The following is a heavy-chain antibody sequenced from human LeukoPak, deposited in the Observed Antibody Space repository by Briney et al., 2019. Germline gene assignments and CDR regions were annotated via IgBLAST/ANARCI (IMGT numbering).Heavy chain of an antibody. J-gene: IGHJ6*03. CDR1: GFTFSDHY. V-gene: IGHV3-11*04. Sequence: GGSLRLSCAASGFTFSDHYMSWIRQAPGKGLEWVSYISNSGRTIYYADSVKGRFTISRGNAENSLYLQMNSLRAEDTAVYYCARVIATRAQYHYYMDVWGKGATVTVSS. CDR3: ARVIATRAQYHYYMDV. CDR2: ISNSGRTI. D-gene: IGHD2/OR15-2a*01.